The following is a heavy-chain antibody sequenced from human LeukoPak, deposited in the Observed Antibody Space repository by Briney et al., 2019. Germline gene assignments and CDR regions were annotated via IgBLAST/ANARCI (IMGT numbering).Heavy chain of an antibody. D-gene: IGHD6-25*01. CDR2: IYYSGST. CDR1: GGSISSYY. CDR3: ARVSLAAALDY. J-gene: IGHJ4*02. Sequence: SETLSLTCTVSGGSISSYYWSWIRQPPGKGLEWIGYIYYSGSTNYNPSLKSRVTISVDTSKNQFSLKLSSVTAADTAVYYCARVSLAAALDYWGQGTLVTVSS. V-gene: IGHV4-59*01.